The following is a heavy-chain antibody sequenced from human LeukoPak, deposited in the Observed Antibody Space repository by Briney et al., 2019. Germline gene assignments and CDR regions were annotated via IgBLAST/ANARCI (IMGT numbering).Heavy chain of an antibody. CDR2: LSHSGSS. J-gene: IGHJ3*02. D-gene: IGHD2-2*01. CDR1: GGSVSSYY. CDR3: ARARYANAWYAFDI. V-gene: IGHV4-59*02. Sequence: PSETLALTCTGSGGSVSSYYWSWIRQPPGRGLEWIGYLSHSGSSDSNPSLKSRVTILVDTSKNQFSLKLTSVTAADTAVYYCARARYANAWYAFDIWGQGTMVTVSS.